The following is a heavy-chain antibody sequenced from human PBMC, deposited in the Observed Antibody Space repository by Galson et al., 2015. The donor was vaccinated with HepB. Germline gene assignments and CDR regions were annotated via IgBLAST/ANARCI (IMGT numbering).Heavy chain of an antibody. CDR1: GGSISSSNW. CDR2: IYHSGST. CDR3: AGERYSSGWYLVDH. V-gene: IGHV4-4*02. J-gene: IGHJ4*02. D-gene: IGHD6-19*01. Sequence: SETLSLTCAVSGGSISSSNWWSWVRQPPGKGLEWIGEIYHSGSTNYNPSLKSRVTISVDKSKNQFSLKLSSVTAADTAVYYCAGERYSSGWYLVDHWGQGTLVTVSS.